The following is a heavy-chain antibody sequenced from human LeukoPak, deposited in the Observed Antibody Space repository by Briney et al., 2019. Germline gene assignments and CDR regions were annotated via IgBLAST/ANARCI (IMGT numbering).Heavy chain of an antibody. CDR1: GFTFSSYA. CDR3: ARGWASLDY. J-gene: IGHJ4*02. Sequence: PGRSLRLSCAASGFTFSSYAMHWVRQAPGKGLEWVAVISYDGSNKYYADSVKGRFTISRDNSKNTLYLQMNSLRAEDTAVYYCARGWASLDYWGQETLVTVSS. V-gene: IGHV3-30*04. D-gene: IGHD5-12*01. CDR2: ISYDGSNK.